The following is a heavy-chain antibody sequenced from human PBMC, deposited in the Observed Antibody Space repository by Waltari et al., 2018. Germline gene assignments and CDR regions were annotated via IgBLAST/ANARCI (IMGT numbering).Heavy chain of an antibody. J-gene: IGHJ4*02. CDR3: ARDGGEQLGDY. CDR2: IKQDGSEK. D-gene: IGHD6-13*01. CDR1: GFPFTSYW. Sequence: EVQLVESGGGLVQPGGSLRLSCAASGFPFTSYWMRWVRQAPGKGLEWVANIKQDGSEKYYVDAVKGRFTISRDNAKNSLYLKMNSLRAEDTAVYYCARDGGEQLGDYWGQGTLVTVSS. V-gene: IGHV3-7*04.